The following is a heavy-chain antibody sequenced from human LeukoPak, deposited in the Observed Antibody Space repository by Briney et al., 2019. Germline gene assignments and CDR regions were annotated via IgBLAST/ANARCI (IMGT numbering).Heavy chain of an antibody. V-gene: IGHV3-23*01. J-gene: IGHJ5*02. Sequence: GGSLRLSCAASGFTFYSYAMSWVRQAPGKGLEWVSTISGSGAGAYYADSVKGRFTISRDSSRNTLYLQMNSLRAEDTAVYYCARDRGSDWKNWFDPWGQGILVTVSS. CDR1: GFTFYSYA. D-gene: IGHD6-19*01. CDR3: ARDRGSDWKNWFDP. CDR2: ISGSGAGA.